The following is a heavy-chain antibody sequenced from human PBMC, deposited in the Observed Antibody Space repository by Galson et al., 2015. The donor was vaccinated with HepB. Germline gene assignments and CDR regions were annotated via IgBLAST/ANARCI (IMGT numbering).Heavy chain of an antibody. V-gene: IGHV4-59*01. D-gene: IGHD6-19*01. CDR3: AGGSSSGWYYYYYGMDV. J-gene: IGHJ6*02. Sequence: SETLSLTCTVSGGSISSYYWSWIRQPPGKGLEWIGYIYYSGSTNYDPSLKSRVTISVDTSKNQFSLKLSSVTAADTAVYYCAGGSSSGWYYYYYGMDVWGQGTTVTVSS. CDR1: GGSISSYY. CDR2: IYYSGST.